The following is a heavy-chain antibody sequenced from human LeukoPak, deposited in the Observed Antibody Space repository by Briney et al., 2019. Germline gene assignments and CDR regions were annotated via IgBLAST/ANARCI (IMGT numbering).Heavy chain of an antibody. V-gene: IGHV1-18*01. CDR3: ARVGYDYVWGSYRSPGAFDI. J-gene: IGHJ3*02. CDR1: GYTFTSYG. CDR2: ISAYNGNT. D-gene: IGHD3-16*02. Sequence: GASVKVSCKASGYTFTSYGISWVRQAPGQGLEWMGWISAYNGNTNYAQKLQGRVTMTTDTSTSTAYMELRSLRSDDTAVYYCARVGYDYVWGSYRSPGAFDIWGQGTMVTVSP.